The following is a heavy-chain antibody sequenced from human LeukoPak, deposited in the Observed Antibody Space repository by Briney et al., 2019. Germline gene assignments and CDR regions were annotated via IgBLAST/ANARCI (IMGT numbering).Heavy chain of an antibody. CDR2: ISWDGGST. J-gene: IGHJ4*02. Sequence: PGGSLRLSCAASGFTFDDYAMHWVRQAPGKGLEWVSLISWDGGSTYYADSVKGRFTISRDNSKSSLYLQMNSLRAEDTALYYCAKASYCGGDCFSYYFDYWGQGTLVTVSS. D-gene: IGHD2-21*02. CDR1: GFTFDDYA. V-gene: IGHV3-43D*03. CDR3: AKASYCGGDCFSYYFDY.